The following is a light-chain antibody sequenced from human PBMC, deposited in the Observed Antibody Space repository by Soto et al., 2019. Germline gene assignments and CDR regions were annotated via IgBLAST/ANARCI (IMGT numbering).Light chain of an antibody. CDR1: KLGDKF. CDR2: EDY. V-gene: IGLV3-1*01. J-gene: IGLJ1*01. CDR3: QAWDINTAV. Sequence: SDEVTQPPSVSVSPGQTASITCSGDKLGDKFACWYQQKPGQSPVLVIYEDYKRPSGIPERFSGSNSGNTATLTISDTQAMDEADYYCQAWDINTAVFGTGTKVTVL.